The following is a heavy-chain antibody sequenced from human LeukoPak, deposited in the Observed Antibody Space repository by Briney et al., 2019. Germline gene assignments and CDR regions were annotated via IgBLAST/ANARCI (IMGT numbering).Heavy chain of an antibody. CDR1: GFTFSSYA. Sequence: GGPLRLSCAASGFTFSSYAMSWVRQAPGKGLEWVSSISGSGTSTYYADSVKGRFTISRDKPKNTLYLQMNSLRAEDTALYSCAKDYGGSSDPFDIWGQGTMVTV. CDR3: AKDYGGSSDPFDI. CDR2: ISGSGTST. D-gene: IGHD4-23*01. V-gene: IGHV3-23*01. J-gene: IGHJ3*02.